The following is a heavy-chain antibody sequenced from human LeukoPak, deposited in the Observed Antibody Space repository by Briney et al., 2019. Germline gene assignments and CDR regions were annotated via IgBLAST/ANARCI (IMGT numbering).Heavy chain of an antibody. D-gene: IGHD2-15*01. V-gene: IGHV4-38-2*01. CDR1: GYSISSGYY. Sequence: SETLSLTCAVSGYSISSGYYWGWIRQPPGKGLEWIGSIYHSGSTYYNPSLKSRVTISVDTSKNQFSLKLSSVTAADTAVYYCARRYQVAAFYYFDYWSQGTLLTVSS. J-gene: IGHJ4*02. CDR2: IYHSGST. CDR3: ARRYQVAAFYYFDY.